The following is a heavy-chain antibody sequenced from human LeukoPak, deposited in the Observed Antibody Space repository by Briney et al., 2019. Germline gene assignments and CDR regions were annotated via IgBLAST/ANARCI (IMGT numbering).Heavy chain of an antibody. V-gene: IGHV3-66*04. J-gene: IGHJ4*02. Sequence: PGGSLRLSCAASGFTVSSNHMSWVRQAPGKGLGWVSVIYSGGTTYYADSVKGRFTISRDNSKNTLYLQMNSLRAEDTAVYYCARLSSSWSEAFDYWGQGTLVTVSS. D-gene: IGHD6-13*01. CDR2: IYSGGTT. CDR3: ARLSSSWSEAFDY. CDR1: GFTVSSNH.